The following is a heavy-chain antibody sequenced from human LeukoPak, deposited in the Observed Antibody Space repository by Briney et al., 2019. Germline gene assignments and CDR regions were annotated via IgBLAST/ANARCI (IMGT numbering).Heavy chain of an antibody. CDR2: IYYSGST. V-gene: IGHV4-59*01. CDR3: ARVRGQYSSSWYYFDY. D-gene: IGHD6-13*01. Sequence: PSETLSLTCTVSGGSLSSYYWSWIRQPPGKGLEWIGYIYYSGSTNYNPSLKSRVTISVDTAKNQFSLKLSSVTAADTAVYYCARVRGQYSSSWYYFDYWGQGTLVTVSS. J-gene: IGHJ4*02. CDR1: GGSLSSYY.